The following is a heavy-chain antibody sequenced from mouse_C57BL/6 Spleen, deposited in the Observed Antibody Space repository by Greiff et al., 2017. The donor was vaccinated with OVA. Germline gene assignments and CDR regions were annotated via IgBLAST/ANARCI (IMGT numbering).Heavy chain of an antibody. CDR1: GYTFTSYW. CDR3: ARGGDSSGYYAMDY. V-gene: IGHV1-61*01. Sequence: VQLQQPGAELVRPGSSVKLSCKASGYTFTSYWMDWVKQRPGQGLEWIGNIYPSDSETHYNQKFKDKATLTVDKSSSTAYMQLSSLTSEDSAVYYCARGGDSSGYYAMDYWGQGTSVTVSS. CDR2: IYPSDSET. D-gene: IGHD3-2*02. J-gene: IGHJ4*01.